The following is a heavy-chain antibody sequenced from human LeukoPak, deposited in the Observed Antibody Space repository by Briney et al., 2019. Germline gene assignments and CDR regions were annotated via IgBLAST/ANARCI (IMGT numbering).Heavy chain of an antibody. CDR1: GFTLSSYW. CDR3: AKEGGDPWMSNAFDI. V-gene: IGHV3-74*01. Sequence: QPGGSLRLSCAASGFTLSSYWMHWVRQAPGKGLVWVSRIDSDGSSTSYAGSVKGRFTISRDNAKNTLYLQMNSLRAEDTAVYYCAKEGGDPWMSNAFDIWGQGTMVTVSS. D-gene: IGHD4-17*01. CDR2: IDSDGSST. J-gene: IGHJ3*02.